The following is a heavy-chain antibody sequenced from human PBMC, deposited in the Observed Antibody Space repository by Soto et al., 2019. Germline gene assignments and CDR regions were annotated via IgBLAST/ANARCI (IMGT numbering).Heavy chain of an antibody. Sequence: SGGSLRLSCAASGFTFDDYAMHWVRQLPGKGLEWVSGISWNSGSAAYMDSVKGRFLISRDNAKKSLFLQMRSLRPEDTALYYCVKGLNYNFDNIGFHGWGQGTLVTV. D-gene: IGHD3-22*01. J-gene: IGHJ4*02. V-gene: IGHV3-9*01. CDR2: ISWNSGSA. CDR1: GFTFDDYA. CDR3: VKGLNYNFDNIGFHG.